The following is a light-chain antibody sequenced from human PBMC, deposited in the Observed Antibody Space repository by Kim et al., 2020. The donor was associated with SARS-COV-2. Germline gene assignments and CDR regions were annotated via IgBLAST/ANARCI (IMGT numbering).Light chain of an antibody. V-gene: IGKV1-39*01. CDR1: QSINSY. J-gene: IGKJ2*01. CDR3: QQSYSTPYT. Sequence: SASVGDRVTITCRASQSINSYLNWYQQKPGKAPKLLIFAASSLQSGVPSRFSGSGSGTDFTLTISSLQPEDFATYYCQQSYSTPYTFGQGTKLEIK. CDR2: AAS.